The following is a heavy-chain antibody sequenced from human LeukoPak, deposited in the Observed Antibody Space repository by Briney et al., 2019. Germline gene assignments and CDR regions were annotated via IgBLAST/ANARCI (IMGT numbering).Heavy chain of an antibody. CDR3: ARVPHGETIFGVVLYWFDP. Sequence: SETLSLTCTVSGGSISSSSYYWGWIRQPPEKGLEWIGSIYHSGSTFYNPTLKSRVTISVDTSKNQFSLKLNSVTAADTAVYYCARVPHGETIFGVVLYWFDPWGQGTLVTVFS. V-gene: IGHV4-39*07. CDR1: GGSISSSSYY. D-gene: IGHD3-3*01. J-gene: IGHJ5*02. CDR2: IYHSGST.